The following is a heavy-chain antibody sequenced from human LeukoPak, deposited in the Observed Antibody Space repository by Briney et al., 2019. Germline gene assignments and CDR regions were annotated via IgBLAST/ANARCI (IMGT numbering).Heavy chain of an antibody. Sequence: TSETLSLTCTVSGGSITSYYWGWVRQPAGKGLEWIGRIYTTGRTDHHPSLNSRVTISVDTSKNQFFLTLYSVTAADTAVYYCARLDFSIYLNDYWGQGTLVTVSS. D-gene: IGHD4-11*01. CDR3: ARLDFSIYLNDY. V-gene: IGHV4-4*07. CDR1: GGSITSYY. CDR2: IYTTGRT. J-gene: IGHJ4*02.